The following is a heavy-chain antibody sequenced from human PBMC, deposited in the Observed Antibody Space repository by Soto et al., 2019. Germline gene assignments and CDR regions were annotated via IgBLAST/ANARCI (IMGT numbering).Heavy chain of an antibody. Sequence: SETLSLTCAVSSGSISSSNWWSWVRQPPGKGLEWIGEIYHSGSTNYNPSLKSRVTISVDKSKNQFSLKLSSVTAADTAVYYCATSLYCSSTSCYIFDYWGQGTLVTVSS. D-gene: IGHD2-2*02. J-gene: IGHJ4*02. CDR3: ATSLYCSSTSCYIFDY. V-gene: IGHV4-4*02. CDR1: SGSISSSNW. CDR2: IYHSGST.